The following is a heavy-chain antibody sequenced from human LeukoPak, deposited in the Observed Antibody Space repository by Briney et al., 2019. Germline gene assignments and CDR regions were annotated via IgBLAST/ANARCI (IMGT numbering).Heavy chain of an antibody. D-gene: IGHD3-10*01. CDR3: ARDGGSGSYYVYGMDV. CDR2: ITPNSGGT. CDR1: GYTFTGYY. V-gene: IGHV1-2*02. Sequence: GASVKVSCKASGYTFTGYYIDWVRQAPGQGLEWMGWITPNSGGTKYGQKFQGRVTMTRDTSISTAYMELSRLRSDDTAVYYCARDGGSGSYYVYGMDVWGQGTTVTVSS. J-gene: IGHJ6*02.